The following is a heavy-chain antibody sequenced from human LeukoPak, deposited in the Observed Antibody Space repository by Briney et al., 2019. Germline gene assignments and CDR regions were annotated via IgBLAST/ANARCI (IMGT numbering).Heavy chain of an antibody. CDR2: INPNSGGT. CDR3: ARGRCSGGSCYTTDY. J-gene: IGHJ4*02. Sequence: GASVKVSCKASGYTFTGYYMHWVRQAPGQGPEWMGWINPNSGGTNYAQKFQGRVTMTRDTSISTAYMELSRLRSDDTAVYYCARGRCSGGSCYTTDYWGQGTLVTVSS. D-gene: IGHD2-15*01. V-gene: IGHV1-2*02. CDR1: GYTFTGYY.